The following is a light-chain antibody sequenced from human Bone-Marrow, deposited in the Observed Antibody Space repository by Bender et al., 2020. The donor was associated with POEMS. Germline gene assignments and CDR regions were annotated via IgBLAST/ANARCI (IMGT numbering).Light chain of an antibody. CDR3: SSYTGSSTLV. V-gene: IGLV2-11*01. CDR1: SSDVGASLH. CDR2: GAT. J-gene: IGLJ2*01. Sequence: QSALSQPRSVSGSPGQSVTISCTGTSSDVGASLHVSWYQHYPGKAPTLMIYGATQRPSGVPDRFSGSKSGNTASLTVSGLQAEDEADYYCSSYTGSSTLVFGGGTKLTVL.